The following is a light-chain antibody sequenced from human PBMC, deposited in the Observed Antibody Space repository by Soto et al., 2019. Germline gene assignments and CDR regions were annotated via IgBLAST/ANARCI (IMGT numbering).Light chain of an antibody. Sequence: DIQLTQSPSFLSASVGDRVTITCRASQGISSYLAWYQQKPGKAPNLLIYKASTLESGVPSRFSGSGSGTEFTLTISSLQPDDFATYYCQQYNSYSWTFGQGTKVDIK. CDR3: QQYNSYSWT. CDR1: QGISSY. V-gene: IGKV1-5*03. J-gene: IGKJ1*01. CDR2: KAS.